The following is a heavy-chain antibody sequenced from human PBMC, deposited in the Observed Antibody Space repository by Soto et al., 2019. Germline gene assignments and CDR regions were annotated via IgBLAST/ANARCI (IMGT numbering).Heavy chain of an antibody. D-gene: IGHD3-10*01. V-gene: IGHV1-69*02. CDR2: IIPILGIA. CDR1: GGTFSSYT. J-gene: IGHJ6*02. Sequence: ASVKVSCKASGGTFSSYTISWVRQAPGQGLEWMGRIIPILGIANYAQKFQGRVTITADKSTSTAYMELSSLRSEDTAVYYCAREDDGSGSYGLGYYYYYGMDAWGQGTTVTVSS. CDR3: AREDDGSGSYGLGYYYYYGMDA.